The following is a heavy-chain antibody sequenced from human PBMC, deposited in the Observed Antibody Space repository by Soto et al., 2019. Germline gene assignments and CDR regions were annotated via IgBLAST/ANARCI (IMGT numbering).Heavy chain of an antibody. CDR1: GFSLSTSGVG. Sequence: QITLKESGPTLVKPTQTLTLTCTFSGFSLSTSGVGVGWIRQPPGKALEWLALIYWDDHKRYSPSLKSRLTITNDTSKKQVVLTMTTMDHVDTATYYCAHSPTRGGIVVPWDYWGQGTLVTVSS. V-gene: IGHV2-5*02. J-gene: IGHJ4*02. D-gene: IGHD2-21*01. CDR3: AHSPTRGGIVVPWDY. CDR2: IYWDDHK.